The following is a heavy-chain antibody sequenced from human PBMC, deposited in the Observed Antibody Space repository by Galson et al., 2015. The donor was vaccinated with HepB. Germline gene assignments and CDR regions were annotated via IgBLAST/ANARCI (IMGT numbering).Heavy chain of an antibody. D-gene: IGHD1-1*01. J-gene: IGHJ3*02. CDR2: ISYSGST. CDR1: GGSISSGVYY. V-gene: IGHV4-30-4*01. CDR3: ARYKWNDVGAIDI. Sequence: TLSLTCTVSGGSISSGVYYWSWIRQPPGKGLEWIGYISYSGSTYANPSLTSRVTISKDTSKNQFSLRLSSVTAADTAVYYCARYKWNDVGAIDIWGQGTMVTVSS.